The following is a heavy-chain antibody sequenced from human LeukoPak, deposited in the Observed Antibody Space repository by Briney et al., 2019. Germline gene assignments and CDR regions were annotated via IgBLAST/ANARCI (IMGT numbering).Heavy chain of an antibody. CDR3: ATTPYCDILSGYSDV. V-gene: IGHV1-24*01. CDR2: FDPEDGET. Sequence: ASVKVSCQVTGYTLTELSMHWVRQAPGKGREWMGGFDPEDGETIYAQKFQGRVTMTENTSTDPAYMELSRLRSEDTAVYYCATTPYCDILSGYSDVWGQGTTVTGSS. J-gene: IGHJ6*02. CDR1: GYTLTELS. D-gene: IGHD3-9*01.